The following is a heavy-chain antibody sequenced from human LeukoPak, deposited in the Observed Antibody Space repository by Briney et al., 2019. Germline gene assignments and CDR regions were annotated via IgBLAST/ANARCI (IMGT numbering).Heavy chain of an antibody. CDR3: ARLPAVAGIFDY. CDR1: GGSISNSSYY. V-gene: IGHV4-39*01. CDR2: IYYSGST. J-gene: IGHJ4*02. D-gene: IGHD6-19*01. Sequence: SETLSLTCTVSGGSISNSSYYWGWIRQPPGKGLEWIGSIYYSGSTYYNPSLKSRVTISVDTSKNQFSLKLSSVTAADTAVYYCARLPAVAGIFDYWGQGTLVTVSS.